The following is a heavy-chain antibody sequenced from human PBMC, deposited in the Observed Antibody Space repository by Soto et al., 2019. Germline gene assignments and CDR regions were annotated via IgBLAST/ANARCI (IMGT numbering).Heavy chain of an antibody. J-gene: IGHJ6*03. CDR3: AKDRKILYYYYYMDV. V-gene: IGHV3-30*18. Sequence: QVQLVESGGGVVQPGRSLRLSCAASGFIFSSYGMHWVRQAPGKGLEWVAVISYDGSNKYYADSVKGRFTISRDNSKNTLYLQMNSLRAEDTAVYYCAKDRKILYYYYYMDVWGKGTTVTVSS. CDR1: GFIFSSYG. CDR2: ISYDGSNK.